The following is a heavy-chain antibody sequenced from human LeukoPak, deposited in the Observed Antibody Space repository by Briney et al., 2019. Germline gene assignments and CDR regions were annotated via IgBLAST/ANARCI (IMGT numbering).Heavy chain of an antibody. J-gene: IGHJ4*02. CDR1: GGSIGGSRYY. V-gene: IGHV4-39*02. CDR2: IFYSGST. D-gene: IGHD3-10*01. Sequence: PSETLSLTCTVSGGSIGGSRYYWGWIRQPPGKGLEWIASIFYSGSTYYNPSLRSRVTLSVDTSKNQFSLRLSSVTAADTAVYYCARDPVAGMPYFDYWGQGALVTVSS. CDR3: ARDPVAGMPYFDY.